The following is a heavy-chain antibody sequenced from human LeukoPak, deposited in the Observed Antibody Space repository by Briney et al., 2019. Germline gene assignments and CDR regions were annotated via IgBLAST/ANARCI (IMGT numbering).Heavy chain of an antibody. Sequence: VRSLRLSCAASGFSFSTYNMNWVRQAPGKGLEWVSYICATTVITYYADSVKGRFTISRDKAKNSLYLQLNSLRAEDTAVYYFVRAFHRNSYGYGFWGQGTLVTVSS. J-gene: IGHJ4*02. V-gene: IGHV3-48*01. D-gene: IGHD5-18*01. CDR1: GFSFSTYN. CDR2: ICATTVIT. CDR3: VRAFHRNSYGYGF.